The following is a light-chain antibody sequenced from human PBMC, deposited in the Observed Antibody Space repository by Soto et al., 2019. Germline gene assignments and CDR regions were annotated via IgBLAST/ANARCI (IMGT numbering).Light chain of an antibody. CDR3: QQYDDWLRLT. J-gene: IGKJ4*01. Sequence: IVMTQSPSTLSVSPGARATLSCRASQSVNIYLAWYQQKPGQAPRLLIFGASYRATGIPARFSGSGSGTEFNLTISSLQSEDFAVYFCQQYDDWLRLTFGGGTKV. V-gene: IGKV3D-15*01. CDR2: GAS. CDR1: QSVNIY.